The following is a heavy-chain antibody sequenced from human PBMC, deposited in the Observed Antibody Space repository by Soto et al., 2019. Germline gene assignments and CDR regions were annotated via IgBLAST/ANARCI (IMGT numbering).Heavy chain of an antibody. CDR1: GFIFSAYF. J-gene: IGHJ4*02. CDR2: ISGPGSDT. Sequence: LGSGGGPVQPGGSLRLSCEASGFIFSAYFMTWVRQAPGKGLEWVSGISGPGSDTDYADSVKGRFTISRDNSKNTLFLQMSRLRVEDTAVYYCAREDGGGPFDYWSQGTLVTVSS. V-gene: IGHV3-23*01. D-gene: IGHD3-10*01. CDR3: AREDGGGPFDY.